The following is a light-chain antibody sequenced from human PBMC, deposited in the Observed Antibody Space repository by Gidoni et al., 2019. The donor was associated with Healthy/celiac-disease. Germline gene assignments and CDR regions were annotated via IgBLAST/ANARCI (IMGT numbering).Light chain of an antibody. V-gene: IGKV1-9*01. Sequence: DIQLTQSPSFLSASVGDRVTITCRASQGISSYLAWYQQKPGKAPKLLIYAASTLQSGVPSRFSGSGSGTEFTLTISSLQPEDFATYYCQQFNSYPLSYTFGQGTKLEIK. CDR1: QGISSY. CDR2: AAS. J-gene: IGKJ2*01. CDR3: QQFNSYPLSYT.